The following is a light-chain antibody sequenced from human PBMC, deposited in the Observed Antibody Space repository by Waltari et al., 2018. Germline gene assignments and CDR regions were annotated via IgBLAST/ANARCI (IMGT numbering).Light chain of an antibody. CDR2: GAS. Sequence: IVLTQSPGTLSLSPGERATLSCRASQSVSRSLAWYQQKPGQDPKLLIYGASTRATGIPDRFTGSGYGTDFSLTISSLEPEDFAIYFCQHYVRLPATFGQGTKVEIK. CDR3: QHYVRLPAT. V-gene: IGKV3-20*01. J-gene: IGKJ1*01. CDR1: QSVSRS.